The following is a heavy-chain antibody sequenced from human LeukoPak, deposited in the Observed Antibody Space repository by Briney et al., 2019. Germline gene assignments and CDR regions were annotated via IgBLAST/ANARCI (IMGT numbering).Heavy chain of an antibody. Sequence: ASVKVSCKASGYTFTSYYMHWVRQAPGQGLEWMGIINPSGGSTSYAQKFQGRVTMTRGTSTSTVYMELSSLRSEDTAVYYCAREVASYYYYYGMDVWGQGTTVTVSS. V-gene: IGHV1-46*01. J-gene: IGHJ6*02. CDR2: INPSGGST. CDR1: GYTFTSYY. CDR3: AREVASYYYYYGMDV. D-gene: IGHD2-15*01.